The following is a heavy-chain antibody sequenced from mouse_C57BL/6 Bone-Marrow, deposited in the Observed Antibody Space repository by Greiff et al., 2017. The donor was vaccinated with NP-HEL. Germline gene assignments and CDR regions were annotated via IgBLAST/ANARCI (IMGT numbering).Heavy chain of an antibody. CDR1: GYTFTSYW. Sequence: QVQLQQPGAELVKPGASVKLSCKASGYTFTSYWMHWVKQRPGQGLEWIGMIHPNSGSTNYNEKFKSKATLTVDKSSSTAYMQLSSLTSEDSAVYYCARKPHNCYDNSLFDYWGQGTTLTVSA. D-gene: IGHD1-1*01. V-gene: IGHV1-64*01. CDR2: IHPNSGST. CDR3: ARKPHNCYDNSLFDY. J-gene: IGHJ2*01.